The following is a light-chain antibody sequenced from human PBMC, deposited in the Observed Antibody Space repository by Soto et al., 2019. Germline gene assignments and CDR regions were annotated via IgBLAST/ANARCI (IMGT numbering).Light chain of an antibody. V-gene: IGKV3-20*01. CDR3: QQYASSPPT. J-gene: IGKJ1*01. Sequence: EIVLTQSPGTLSLSPGERATLSCRASQSVSSSYLAWYQQQPGQAPRLLIYGASSRATGIPDRFSGSGSGTDFTLTISRLEPEDFAVYYCQQYASSPPTFGQGTKVEIK. CDR1: QSVSSSY. CDR2: GAS.